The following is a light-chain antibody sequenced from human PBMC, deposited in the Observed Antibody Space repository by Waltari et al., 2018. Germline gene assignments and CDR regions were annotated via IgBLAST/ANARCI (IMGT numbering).Light chain of an antibody. CDR1: SSDVGATNF. CDR2: DIN. V-gene: IGLV2-11*01. Sequence: QSALTQPRSVSGSPGQSVTILCTGTSSDVGATNFVSWYQNPPDKATKLIIYDINKRPSGVPDRFSGSKSGNTASLTISGLQAEDEADYYCCSCVGRNIYWVFGGGTKLTVL. CDR3: CSCVGRNIYWV. J-gene: IGLJ3*02.